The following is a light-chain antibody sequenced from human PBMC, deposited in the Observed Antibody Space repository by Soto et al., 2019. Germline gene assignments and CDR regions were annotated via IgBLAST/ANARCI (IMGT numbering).Light chain of an antibody. CDR2: EVS. Sequence: QSALTQPPSVSGSPGQSVAISCSGTSSDVGSYNRVSWYQQHPGKAPKLMIYEVSKRPSGVPDRFSGSKSGNTASLTVSGLQAEDEADYYCSSYAGSNNVYVFGTGTKLTVL. V-gene: IGLV2-8*01. CDR1: SSDVGSYNR. J-gene: IGLJ1*01. CDR3: SSYAGSNNVYV.